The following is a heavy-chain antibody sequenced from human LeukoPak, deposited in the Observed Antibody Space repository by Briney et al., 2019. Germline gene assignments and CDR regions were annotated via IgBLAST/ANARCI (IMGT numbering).Heavy chain of an antibody. CDR3: ARVYDSCGYYPYPHRCFDF. CDR1: GGTFSSYA. CDR2: IIPIFGTA. V-gene: IGHV1-69*05. J-gene: IGHJ2*01. D-gene: IGHD3-22*01. Sequence: ASVKVSCKASGGTFSSYAISRVRQAPAQGLEGMGGIIPIFGTANYAQKFQGRVTITTDESTSTADMELSSLRSEDTAVYYCARVYDSCGYYPYPHRCFDFGCYGNVAIVSS.